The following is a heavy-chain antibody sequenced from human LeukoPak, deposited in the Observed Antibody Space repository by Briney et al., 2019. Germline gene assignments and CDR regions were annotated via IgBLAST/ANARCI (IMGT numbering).Heavy chain of an antibody. V-gene: IGHV4-34*01. J-gene: IGHJ4*02. Sequence: SETLSLTCPVSGVSFNDYYWSWVRQTPGKGLDWIGEINHSGYTNDSPSLKSRVTLSIDTSRKQFSLNLRSVTVADTGIYYCTRMTTGHDYWGQGTLVTVSS. CDR2: INHSGYT. D-gene: IGHD4-17*01. CDR1: GVSFNDYY. CDR3: TRMTTGHDY.